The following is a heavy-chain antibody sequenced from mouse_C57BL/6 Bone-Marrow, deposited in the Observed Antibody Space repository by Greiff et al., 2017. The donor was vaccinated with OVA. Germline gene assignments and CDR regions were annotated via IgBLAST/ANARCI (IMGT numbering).Heavy chain of an antibody. V-gene: IGHV10-1*01. J-gene: IGHJ2*01. CDR1: GFSFNTYA. Sequence: EVNVVESGGGLVQPKGSLKLSCAASGFSFNTYAMNWVRQAPGKGLEWVARIRSKSNNYATYYADSVKDRFTISRDDSESMLYLQMNNLKTEDTAMYYCVREGLLYYFDYWGQGTTLTVSS. D-gene: IGHD3-3*01. CDR3: VREGLLYYFDY. CDR2: IRSKSNNYAT.